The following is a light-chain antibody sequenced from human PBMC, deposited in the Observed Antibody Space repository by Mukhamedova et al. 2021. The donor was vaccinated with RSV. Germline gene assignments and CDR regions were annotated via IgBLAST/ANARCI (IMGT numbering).Light chain of an antibody. CDR2: DVS. J-gene: IGLJ1*01. CDR3: SSYTSSSTLDV. CDR1: SSDVGGYNY. Sequence: ITISCTGTSSDVGGYNYVSWYQQHPGKAPKLMIYDVSNRPSGVSNRFSGCKSGNTASLTISGLQAEDEADYYCSSYTSSSTLDV. V-gene: IGLV2-14*04.